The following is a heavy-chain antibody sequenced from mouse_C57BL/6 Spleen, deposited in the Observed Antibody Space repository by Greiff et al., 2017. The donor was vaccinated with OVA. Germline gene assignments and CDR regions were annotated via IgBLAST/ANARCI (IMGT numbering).Heavy chain of an antibody. CDR1: GYSITSGYY. Sequence: DVQLQESGPGLVQPSQSLSLTCSVTGYSITSGYYWNWIRQFPGNKLEWMGYISYDGSNNSNPSLKNRISITRDTSKNQFFLKLNSVTTEDTATYCCARDSYYYGSSPYWYFDVWGTGTTVTVSS. CDR3: ARDSYYYGSSPYWYFDV. V-gene: IGHV3-6*01. D-gene: IGHD1-1*01. J-gene: IGHJ1*03. CDR2: ISYDGSN.